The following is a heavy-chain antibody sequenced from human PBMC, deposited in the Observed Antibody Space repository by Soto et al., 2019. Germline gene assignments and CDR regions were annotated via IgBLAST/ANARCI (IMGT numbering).Heavy chain of an antibody. J-gene: IGHJ4*02. CDR2: IKSKTDGGTT. D-gene: IGHD3-3*01. Sequence: GGSLRLSCAASGFTFSNAWISWVRQAPGKGLEWVGRIKSKTDGGTTDYAVPVKGRFTISRDDSKNTLYLQMNSLKTEDTAVYYCTTGRLETIFGVLSNYWGQGTLVTVSS. V-gene: IGHV3-15*01. CDR3: TTGRLETIFGVLSNY. CDR1: GFTFSNAW.